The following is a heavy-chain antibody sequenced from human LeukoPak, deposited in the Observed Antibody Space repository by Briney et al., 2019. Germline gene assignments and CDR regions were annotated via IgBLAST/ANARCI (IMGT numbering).Heavy chain of an antibody. CDR2: ISGDGGST. V-gene: IGHV3-43*02. J-gene: IGHJ6*02. D-gene: IGHD3-9*01. Sequence: GGSLRLSCAASGFTFDDYAMHWVRQAPGKGLEWVSLISGDGGSTYYADSVKGRFTISRDSSKNSLYLQMNSLRTEDTALYYCAKDLRYYDILTGYGYYYYYYGMDVWGQGTTVTVSS. CDR1: GFTFDDYA. CDR3: AKDLRYYDILTGYGYYYYYYGMDV.